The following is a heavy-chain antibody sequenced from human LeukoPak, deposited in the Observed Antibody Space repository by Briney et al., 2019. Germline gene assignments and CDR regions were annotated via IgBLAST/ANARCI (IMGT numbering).Heavy chain of an antibody. CDR1: GFTFSSYS. CDR3: ARMVSSSSWYRFDY. J-gene: IGHJ4*02. CDR2: ISSSSSYI. Sequence: PGGSLRLSCAASGFTFSSYSMNWVRQAPGKGLEWVSSISSSSSYIYYADSVKGRFIISRDNAKNSLYLQMNSLRAEDTAVYYCARMVSSSSWYRFDYWGQGTLVTVSS. D-gene: IGHD6-13*01. V-gene: IGHV3-21*01.